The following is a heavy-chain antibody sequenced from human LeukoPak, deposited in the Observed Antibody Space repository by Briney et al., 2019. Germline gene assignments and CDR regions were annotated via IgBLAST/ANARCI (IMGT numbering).Heavy chain of an antibody. Sequence: GGSLRLSCAASGFTFSSYAMSWVRQAPGKGLDWVSAISARGDSTFHADSVRGRFTISRDNSKNTLYLQFNSLRGEDTALYYCAKGAYGSSGHYYFDYWGQGTLVTVSS. J-gene: IGHJ4*02. CDR3: AKGAYGSSGHYYFDY. CDR2: ISARGDST. V-gene: IGHV3-23*01. D-gene: IGHD3-22*01. CDR1: GFTFSSYA.